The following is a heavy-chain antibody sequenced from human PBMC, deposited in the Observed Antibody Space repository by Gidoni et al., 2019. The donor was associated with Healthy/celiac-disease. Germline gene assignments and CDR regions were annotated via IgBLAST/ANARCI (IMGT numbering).Heavy chain of an antibody. CDR2: IIPIFGTA. Sequence: QVQLVQSGSEVKKPGSSVKVSCKASGGTFSSYAISCVRQAPGQGLEWMGGIIPIFGTANYAQKFQGRVTITADESTSKAYMELSSLRSEDTAVYYCARRRVGSGSFDYWGQGTLVTVSS. CDR1: GGTFSSYA. D-gene: IGHD1-26*01. V-gene: IGHV1-69*01. J-gene: IGHJ4*02. CDR3: ARRRVGSGSFDY.